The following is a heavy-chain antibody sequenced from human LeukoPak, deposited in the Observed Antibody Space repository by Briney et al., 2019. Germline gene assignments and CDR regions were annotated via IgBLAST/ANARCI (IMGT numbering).Heavy chain of an antibody. CDR3: AKWGDYDVFTRYYNSDY. V-gene: IGHV3-23*01. CDR2: ISGRDDST. D-gene: IGHD3-9*01. CDR1: GFTFKNDA. Sequence: PGASLRLSCAASGFTFKNDAMCWGRQAPGEGVQWVSAISGRDDSTYYADSVKGRFTISRDISKNRLFLQMNNLRADEPAVHYCAKWGDYDVFTRYYNSDYWRQGTKVTLPS. J-gene: IGHJ4*02.